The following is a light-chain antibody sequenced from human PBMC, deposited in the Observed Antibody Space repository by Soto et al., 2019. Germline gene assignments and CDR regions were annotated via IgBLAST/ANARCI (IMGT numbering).Light chain of an antibody. V-gene: IGKV3D-15*01. Sequence: EIVVTQSPGTLSLSPGERATLSCRASQSVSSSYLAWYQQKPGQAPRLLIYGASSRATVIPDRFSGSGSGTEFTLTISSLQSEDFAVYYCQQYNNWPPITFGQGTRLEIK. J-gene: IGKJ5*01. CDR1: QSVSSSY. CDR2: GAS. CDR3: QQYNNWPPIT.